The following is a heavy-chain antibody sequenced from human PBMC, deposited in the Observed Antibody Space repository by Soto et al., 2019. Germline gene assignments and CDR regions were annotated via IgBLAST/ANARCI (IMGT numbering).Heavy chain of an antibody. CDR2: ISYDGSNK. CDR3: ARSSSSSSD. Sequence: QVQLVESGGGVVQPGRSLRLSCAASGFTFSSYAMHWVRQAPGKGLEWVAVISYDGSNKYYADSVKGRFTISRDNSKNTVYLQMNSRRAEDTAVYYGARSSSSSSDWGQGTLVTVSS. CDR1: GFTFSSYA. D-gene: IGHD6-6*01. J-gene: IGHJ4*02. V-gene: IGHV3-30-3*01.